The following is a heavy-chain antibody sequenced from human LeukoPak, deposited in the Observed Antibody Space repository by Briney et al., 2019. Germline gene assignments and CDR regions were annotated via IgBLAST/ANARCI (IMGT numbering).Heavy chain of an antibody. CDR1: GFTFSSYA. D-gene: IGHD1-1*01. J-gene: IGHJ4*02. V-gene: IGHV3-30-3*01. Sequence: GRSLRLSCAASGFTFSSYAMHWVRQAPGKGLEWVAVISYDGSNKYYADSVKGGFTISRANSKNTLYLQMNSLRAEDTAVYYCAIRPGTDFDYWGQGTLVTVSS. CDR2: ISYDGSNK. CDR3: AIRPGTDFDY.